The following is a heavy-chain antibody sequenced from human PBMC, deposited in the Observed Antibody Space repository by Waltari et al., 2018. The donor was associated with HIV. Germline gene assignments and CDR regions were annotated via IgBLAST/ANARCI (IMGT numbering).Heavy chain of an antibody. CDR1: GYTFKNYF. J-gene: IGHJ5*02. Sequence: QVQLVQSGSEVKRPGASVNVSCKAYGYTFKNYFIYWVHQVPGHGLEWMGWMNPNSGNTGYAQKFQGRVTMTRNTSISTAYMELRSLRSEDTAVYYCARDGGYWFDPWGQGTLVTVSS. V-gene: IGHV1-8*02. D-gene: IGHD2-15*01. CDR3: ARDGGYWFDP. CDR2: MNPNSGNT.